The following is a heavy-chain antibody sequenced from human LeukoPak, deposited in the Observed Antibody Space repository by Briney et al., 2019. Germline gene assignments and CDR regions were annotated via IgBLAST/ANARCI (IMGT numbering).Heavy chain of an antibody. Sequence: GGSLRLSCAASGFTFSSYWMSWVRQAPGKGLEWVANIKQDGSEKYYVDSVKGRFTISRDNGKNSLYLQMNSLRAEDTAVYYCARGMWYYDILTGYFDYWGQGTLVTVSS. CDR3: ARGMWYYDILTGYFDY. J-gene: IGHJ4*02. D-gene: IGHD3-9*01. V-gene: IGHV3-7*01. CDR1: GFTFSSYW. CDR2: IKQDGSEK.